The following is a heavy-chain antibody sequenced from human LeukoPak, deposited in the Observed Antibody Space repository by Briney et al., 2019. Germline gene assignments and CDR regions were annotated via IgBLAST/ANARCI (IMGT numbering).Heavy chain of an antibody. CDR3: ARGRFALD. CDR2: ISSSGSTI. CDR1: GLIFSNFE. V-gene: IGHV3-48*03. J-gene: IGHJ4*02. Sequence: PGGSLRLSCAASGLIFSNFEMTWVRQAPGKGLEWLSYISSSGSTIYYADSVKGRFTISRDNAQNSLYLQMNSLRAEDTAVYYCARGRFALDWGQGALVTVSS. D-gene: IGHD3-10*01.